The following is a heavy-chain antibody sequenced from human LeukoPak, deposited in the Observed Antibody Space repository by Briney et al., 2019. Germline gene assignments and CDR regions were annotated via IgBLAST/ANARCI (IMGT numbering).Heavy chain of an antibody. CDR1: GGSFSGYY. CDR2: INHSGST. V-gene: IGHV4-34*01. Sequence: SETLSLTCAVYGGSFSGYYWSWIRQPPGKGLERIGEINHSGSTNYNPSLKSRVTISVDTSKNQFSLKLSSVTAADTAVYYCARPNRTRYYYYYMDVWGKGTTVTVSS. CDR3: ARPNRTRYYYYYMDV. J-gene: IGHJ6*03. D-gene: IGHD1-14*01.